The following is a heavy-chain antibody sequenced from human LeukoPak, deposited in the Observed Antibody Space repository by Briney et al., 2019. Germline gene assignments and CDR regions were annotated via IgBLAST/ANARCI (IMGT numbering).Heavy chain of an antibody. D-gene: IGHD3-10*01. CDR1: GFTFSNAW. CDR2: IKSKTDGGTT. V-gene: IGHV3-15*01. J-gene: IGHJ4*02. Sequence: GGSLTLSCAASGFTFSNAWMSWVRQAPGKGLEWVGRIKSKTDGGTTDYAAPVKGRLTISRDDSKNTLSLQMNSLKTEDTAVYSCTTDLQDYGSGSYRDYWGQGTLVTVSS. CDR3: TTDLQDYGSGSYRDY.